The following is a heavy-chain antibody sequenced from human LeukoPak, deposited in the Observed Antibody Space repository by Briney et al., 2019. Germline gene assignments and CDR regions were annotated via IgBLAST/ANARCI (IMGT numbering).Heavy chain of an antibody. CDR2: ISYSGST. D-gene: IGHD3-3*01. V-gene: IGHV4-39*01. J-gene: IGHJ5*02. Sequence: PSETLSLTCTVSGGSISSSSYYWGWIRQPPGKGLEWIGSISYSGSTYYNPSLKSRVTISVDTSKNQFSLKLSSVTASDTAVYYCARHGGITIFGVAAPHWFDPWGQGTLVTVSS. CDR3: ARHGGITIFGVAAPHWFDP. CDR1: GGSISSSSYY.